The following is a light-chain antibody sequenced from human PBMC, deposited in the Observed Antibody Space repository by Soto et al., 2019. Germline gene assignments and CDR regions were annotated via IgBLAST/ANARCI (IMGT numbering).Light chain of an antibody. Sequence: EMVMTHSPATLSVSPLEGATLSFRSTQSIGNSLAWYQQKPGQAPRLLIYGASTRVTGIPARFGGSGFGTEFTLTITSLQSEDFAVYYCQRHNNWPEYNFGQGTKVDIK. V-gene: IGKV3-15*01. CDR1: QSIGNS. CDR3: QRHNNWPEYN. J-gene: IGKJ2*01. CDR2: GAS.